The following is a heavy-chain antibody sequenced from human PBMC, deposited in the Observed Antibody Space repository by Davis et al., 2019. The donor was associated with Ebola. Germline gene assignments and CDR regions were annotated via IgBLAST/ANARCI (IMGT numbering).Heavy chain of an antibody. Sequence: GESLKISCAASGFTFSSYGMHWVRQAPGKGLEWVAVIWYDGSNKYYADSVKGRFTISRDNSKNTLYLQMNSLRAEDTAVYYCARDKGGGATYYGMDVWGQGTTVTVSS. CDR3: ARDKGGGATYYGMDV. V-gene: IGHV3-33*01. CDR2: IWYDGSNK. CDR1: GFTFSSYG. J-gene: IGHJ6*02. D-gene: IGHD1-26*01.